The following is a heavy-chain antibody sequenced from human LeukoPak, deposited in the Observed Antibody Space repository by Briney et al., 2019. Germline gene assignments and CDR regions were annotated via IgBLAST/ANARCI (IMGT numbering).Heavy chain of an antibody. J-gene: IGHJ5*01. CDR3: ARRTAKWNHRSPEFDP. D-gene: IGHD1-14*01. Sequence: SETLSFTCTVSGGSISGYYWSWIRQPPGKGLEWIGDIYFGGTTNYKTSLKSRVTISLHTSTNQFSLNLTSVTAADTAEYFCARRTAKWNHRSPEFDPWGQGTLVIVSS. CDR2: IYFGGTT. CDR1: GGSISGYY. V-gene: IGHV4-59*08.